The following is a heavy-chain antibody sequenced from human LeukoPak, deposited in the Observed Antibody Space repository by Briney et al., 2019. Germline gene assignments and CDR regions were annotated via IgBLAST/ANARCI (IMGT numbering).Heavy chain of an antibody. CDR2: IYYSGTT. V-gene: IGHV4-39*01. J-gene: IGHJ4*02. Sequence: PSETLSLTCTVSGDSIGSSSYYWGWIRQPPGKGLEWIGTIYYSGTTYYNPSLMSRVTISVDTSKNQFSLKMTSVNAADTAVYYCARQFFGVVIPVYFDYWGQGTLVTVSS. CDR3: ARQFFGVVIPVYFDY. CDR1: GDSIGSSSYY. D-gene: IGHD3-3*01.